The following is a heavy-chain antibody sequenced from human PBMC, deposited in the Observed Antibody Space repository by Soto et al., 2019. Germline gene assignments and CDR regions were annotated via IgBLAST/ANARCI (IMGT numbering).Heavy chain of an antibody. CDR1: GFSLNTGGVG. V-gene: IGHV2-5*02. CDR3: VRNWRYYGGDYYYGMDA. J-gene: IGHJ6*02. D-gene: IGHD3-10*01. CDR2: IYWDDDE. Sequence: ITLQESGPPLVKPTQTLTLTCTFSGFSLNTGGVGVGWVRQPRGKAMEWLALIYWDDDERYRPSLRSRLNITKDTINNQVVLTMTNMDPEDTATYYCVRNWRYYGGDYYYGMDAWGQGTTVTVSS.